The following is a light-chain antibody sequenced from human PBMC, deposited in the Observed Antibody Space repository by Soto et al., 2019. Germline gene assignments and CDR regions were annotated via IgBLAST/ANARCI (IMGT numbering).Light chain of an antibody. V-gene: IGKV1-9*01. CDR3: QQRNSYPQT. Sequence: QMTSSPSSLSASVGDRFTITCRASQGISSYLAWDQQKPGKDPKRLSYSASTVQSGVPSRCSGSGSGTEFSLTLSSLQPEDFATYYCQQRNSYPQTFGQGTKVE. J-gene: IGKJ1*01. CDR2: SAS. CDR1: QGISSY.